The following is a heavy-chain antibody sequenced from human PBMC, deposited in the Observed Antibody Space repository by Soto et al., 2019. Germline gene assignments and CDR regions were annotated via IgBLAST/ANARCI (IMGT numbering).Heavy chain of an antibody. J-gene: IGHJ4*02. CDR3: TKVGGLYDFWSGPLHFDL. CDR2: ISWNSDSI. Sequence: EAQLVESGGGLVQPGRSLRLSCAGSGFIFDDFAIHWVGQAPGKGLEWVSGISWNSDSIGYADSVKGRFTISRDNAKNSLYLRMNSLRVEDTALYYCTKVGGLYDFWSGPLHFDLWGQGTLVTVSS. D-gene: IGHD3-3*01. V-gene: IGHV3-9*01. CDR1: GFIFDDFA.